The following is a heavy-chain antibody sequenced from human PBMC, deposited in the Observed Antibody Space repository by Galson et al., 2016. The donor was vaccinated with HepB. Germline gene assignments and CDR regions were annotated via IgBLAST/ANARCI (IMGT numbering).Heavy chain of an antibody. CDR3: AARDYGDYPYFDF. Sequence: SLRLSCAASGFTFKSHSMSWVRQAPGKGLEWVSAISENGGSTHYADSVKGRFTISRDSSRNTLYLQMNSLRAEGTALYYCAARDYGDYPYFDFWGQGTLVTVSS. CDR1: GFTFKSHS. J-gene: IGHJ4*02. D-gene: IGHD4-17*01. CDR2: ISENGGST. V-gene: IGHV3-23*01.